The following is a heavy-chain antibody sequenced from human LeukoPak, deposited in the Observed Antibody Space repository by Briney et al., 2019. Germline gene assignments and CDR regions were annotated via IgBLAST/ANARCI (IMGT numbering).Heavy chain of an antibody. V-gene: IGHV4-34*01. CDR3: ARRGIRQALN. CDR1: GGSFSGYY. D-gene: IGHD3-10*01. Sequence: SETLSLACAVYGGSFSGYYWSWIRQPPGKGLEWIGEINHSGSTNYNPSLKSRVTISVDTSKNQFSLKLTSVTAADTAVYYCARRGIRQALNWGQGTLVTVSS. CDR2: INHSGST. J-gene: IGHJ4*02.